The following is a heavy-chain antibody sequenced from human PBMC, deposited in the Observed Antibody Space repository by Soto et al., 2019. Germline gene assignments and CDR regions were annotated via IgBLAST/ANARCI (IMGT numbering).Heavy chain of an antibody. D-gene: IGHD6-6*01. CDR1: GFSFSTYS. CDR3: ARGGSSSANGMDV. J-gene: IGHJ6*02. CDR2: ISSRSYTI. Sequence: EVQLVESGGGLVQPGGSLRLSCAASGFSFSTYSMNCVRQAPGKGLEWVSYISSRSYTIYYVDSVKGRFTISRDNAKNSLYLQMNSLRDEDTAVYYCARGGSSSANGMDVWGQGTTVTVYS. V-gene: IGHV3-48*02.